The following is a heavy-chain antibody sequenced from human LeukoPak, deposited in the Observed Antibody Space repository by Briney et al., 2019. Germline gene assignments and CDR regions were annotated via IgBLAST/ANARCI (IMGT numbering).Heavy chain of an antibody. D-gene: IGHD3-22*01. CDR2: VYPADSDT. J-gene: IGHJ4*02. CDR3: ARHKRDSSGYFIDS. CDR1: GYSFTPYW. Sequence: GESLKISCEASGYSFTPYWIGWVRQMPGKGLEWVGIVYPADSDTRYSPSFQGQVNISADKSIRTAYLQWSSLKASDTAIYYCARHKRDSSGYFIDSWGQGTPVTVSS. V-gene: IGHV5-51*01.